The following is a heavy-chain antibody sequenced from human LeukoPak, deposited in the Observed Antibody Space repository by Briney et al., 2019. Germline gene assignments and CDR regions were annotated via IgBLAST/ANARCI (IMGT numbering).Heavy chain of an antibody. V-gene: IGHV1-18*01. CDR3: ARDSYSSSWDDIDY. CDR2: ISAYNGNT. D-gene: IGHD6-13*01. Sequence: ASVKVSCKASGYTFTSYGISWVRQAPGQGLEWMGWISAYNGNTNYAQKLQGRVTMTTDTSTSTAYMELRSLRSDDTAVYYCARDSYSSSWDDIDYWGQGTLVTVSS. CDR1: GYTFTSYG. J-gene: IGHJ4*02.